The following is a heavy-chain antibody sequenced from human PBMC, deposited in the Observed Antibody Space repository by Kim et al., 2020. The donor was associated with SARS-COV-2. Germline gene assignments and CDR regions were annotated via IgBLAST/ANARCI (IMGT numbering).Heavy chain of an antibody. CDR2: ISSSSSYI. J-gene: IGHJ3*02. D-gene: IGHD1-26*01. CDR1: GFTFSSYS. CDR3: ARDKWSIVGATGAFDI. V-gene: IGHV3-21*01. Sequence: GGSLRLSCAASGFTFSSYSMNWVRQAPGKGLEWVSSISSSSSYIYYADSVKGRFTISRDNAKNSLYLQMNSLRAEDTAVYYCARDKWSIVGATGAFDIWGQGTMVTVSS.